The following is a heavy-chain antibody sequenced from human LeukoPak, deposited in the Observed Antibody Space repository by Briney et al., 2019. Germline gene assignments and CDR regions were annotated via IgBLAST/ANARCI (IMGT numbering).Heavy chain of an antibody. J-gene: IGHJ4*02. D-gene: IGHD5-18*01. CDR2: INSYGNIT. V-gene: IGHV3-74*01. CDR3: APEGGYSYDY. CDR1: GFTFSTCW. Sequence: GGSLRLSCAASGFTFSTCWKHWVRQAPGKGLVWLSRINSYGNITNYADSVQGRFTISRDNAKNTLYLQMNSLTAEDTAVYYCAPEGGYSYDYWGQGTLVTVSS.